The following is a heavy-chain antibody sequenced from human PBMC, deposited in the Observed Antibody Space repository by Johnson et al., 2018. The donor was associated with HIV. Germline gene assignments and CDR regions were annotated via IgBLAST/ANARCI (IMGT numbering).Heavy chain of an antibody. V-gene: IGHV3-23*04. Sequence: VQLVESGGGLVQPGGSLRLSCAASGFTFSSYAMSWVRQAPGKGLEWVSAISGSGGSTYYANSVKGRFTISRDNSKNTLYLQMGSLRAEDMAVYYCAKARSLLDYGGFDAFDIWGQGTLVIVSS. CDR3: AKARSLLDYGGFDAFDI. J-gene: IGHJ3*02. CDR2: ISGSGGST. CDR1: GFTFSSYA. D-gene: IGHD4-23*01.